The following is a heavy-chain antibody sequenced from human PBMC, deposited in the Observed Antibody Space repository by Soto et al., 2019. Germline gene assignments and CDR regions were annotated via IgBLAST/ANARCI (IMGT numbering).Heavy chain of an antibody. V-gene: IGHV4-39*07. CDR1: GGSISSSSYF. Sequence: TSETLSLTCTVSGGSISSSSYFWGWIRQPPGKGLEWIGGIYYSGSTYYNPSLKSRVTISVDTSKNQFSLKLSSVTAADTAVYYCAREGGIVGATTVDYWGQGTLVTVSS. CDR3: AREGGIVGATTVDY. D-gene: IGHD1-26*01. J-gene: IGHJ4*02. CDR2: IYYSGST.